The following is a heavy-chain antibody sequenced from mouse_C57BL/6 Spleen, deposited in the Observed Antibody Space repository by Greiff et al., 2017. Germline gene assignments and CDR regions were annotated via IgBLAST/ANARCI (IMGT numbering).Heavy chain of an antibody. Sequence: VQLQQSGPELVKPGASVKISCKASGYTFTDYYMNWVKQSHGKSLEWIGDIIPNNGGTSYNQKFKGKATLTVDKSSSTAYMELRSLTSEDSAVYYCARGGTVVANFDYWGQGTTLTVSS. CDR1: GYTFTDYY. V-gene: IGHV1-26*01. D-gene: IGHD1-1*01. J-gene: IGHJ2*01. CDR2: IIPNNGGT. CDR3: ARGGTVVANFDY.